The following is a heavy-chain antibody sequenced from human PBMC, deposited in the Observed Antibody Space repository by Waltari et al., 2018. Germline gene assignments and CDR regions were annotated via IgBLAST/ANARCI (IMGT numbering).Heavy chain of an antibody. J-gene: IGHJ4*02. D-gene: IGHD3-10*01. CDR3: ARDRGDGSGSYFVY. CDR1: GGSISSSSYY. V-gene: IGHV4-39*07. CDR2: IYYSGST. Sequence: QLQLQESGPGLVKPSETLSLTCTVSGGSISSSSYYWGWIRQPPGKGLEWIGSIYYSGSTYYNPSLKSRVTISVDTSKNQFSLKLSSVTAADTAEYYCARDRGDGSGSYFVYWGQGTLVTVSS.